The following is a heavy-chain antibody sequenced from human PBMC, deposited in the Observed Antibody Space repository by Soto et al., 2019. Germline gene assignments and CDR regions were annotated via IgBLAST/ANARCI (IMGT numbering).Heavy chain of an antibody. D-gene: IGHD3-3*01. CDR2: IYYSGST. V-gene: IGHV4-31*03. J-gene: IGHJ3*02. CDR1: GGSISSGGYY. CDR3: ARDNLDRRAFDI. Sequence: TLSLTCTVSGGSISSGGYYWSWIRQHPGKGLEWIGYIYYSGSTYYNPSLKSRVTISVDTSKNQFSLKLSSVTAADTAVYYCARDNLDRRAFDIWGQGTMVTVSS.